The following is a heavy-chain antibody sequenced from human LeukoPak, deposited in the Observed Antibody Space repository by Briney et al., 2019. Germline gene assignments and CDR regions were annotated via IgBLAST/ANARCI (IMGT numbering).Heavy chain of an antibody. Sequence: PGGSLRLSCAASGFTFSSYTMHWVRQAPGKGLEWVAVISYDETNKFYADSVKGRFTISRDNSKNTLYLQMNSLRAEDTAVYYCARDHRSPFDYWGQGTLVTVSS. J-gene: IGHJ4*02. CDR1: GFTFSSYT. CDR2: ISYDETNK. V-gene: IGHV3-30-3*01. CDR3: ARDHRSPFDY.